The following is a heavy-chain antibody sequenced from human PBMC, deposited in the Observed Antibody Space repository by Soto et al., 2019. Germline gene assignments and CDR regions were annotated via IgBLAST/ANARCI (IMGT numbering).Heavy chain of an antibody. J-gene: IGHJ6*03. V-gene: IGHV1-24*01. Sequence: GASVKVSCKVSGYTLTELFMHWVRQASGKRLEWMGGFDPEDGETIYAQKFQGRVTMTEDTSTDTAYMELSSLRSEDTAVYYCATDLTCVVAATRCKDYYYYMDVWGKGTTLTVSS. D-gene: IGHD2-15*01. CDR1: GYTLTELF. CDR2: FDPEDGET. CDR3: ATDLTCVVAATRCKDYYYYMDV.